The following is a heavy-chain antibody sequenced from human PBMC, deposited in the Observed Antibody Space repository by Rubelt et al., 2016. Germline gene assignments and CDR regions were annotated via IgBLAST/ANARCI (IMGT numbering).Heavy chain of an antibody. J-gene: IGHJ4*02. D-gene: IGHD3-22*01. Sequence: QVQLVQSGSELKKPGASVKVSCKASGYTFTSYAMNWVRQAPGQGLEWMGWINTNTGNPTYAQGFTGRFVFSLDTSVSTAYLQISSLEADDTAVYHCARGGHDSGGYYLYDFDYWGQGTLVTVSS. CDR3: ARGGHDSGGYYLYDFDY. CDR2: INTNTGNP. V-gene: IGHV7-4-1*02. CDR1: GYTFTSYA.